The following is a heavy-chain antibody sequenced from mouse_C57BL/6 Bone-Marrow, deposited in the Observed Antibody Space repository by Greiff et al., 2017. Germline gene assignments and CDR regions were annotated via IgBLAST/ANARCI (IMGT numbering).Heavy chain of an antibody. CDR3: ARYNSHFDY. Sequence: EVKLVESGGGLVQPGGSLSLSCAASGFTFTDYYMSWVRQPPGKALEWLGFIRNKANGYTTEYSASVKGRFTISRDNSQSILYLQMNALRAEDSATYYCARYNSHFDYWGQGTTLTVSS. J-gene: IGHJ2*01. CDR2: IRNKANGYTT. CDR1: GFTFTDYY. V-gene: IGHV7-3*01.